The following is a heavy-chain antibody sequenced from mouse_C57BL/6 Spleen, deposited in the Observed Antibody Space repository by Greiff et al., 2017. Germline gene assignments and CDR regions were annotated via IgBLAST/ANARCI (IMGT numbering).Heavy chain of an antibody. V-gene: IGHV1-80*01. CDR1: GYAFSSYW. CDR3: ARSDPPPYYFDY. J-gene: IGHJ2*01. Sequence: VKLQESGAELVKPGASVKISCKASGYAFSSYWRNWVKRRPGRGLGGIGQIYPGDGDTNYNGKFKGKATLTADKSSSTAYMQLSSLTSEDSAVYFCARSDPPPYYFDYWGQGTTLTVSS. CDR2: IYPGDGDT.